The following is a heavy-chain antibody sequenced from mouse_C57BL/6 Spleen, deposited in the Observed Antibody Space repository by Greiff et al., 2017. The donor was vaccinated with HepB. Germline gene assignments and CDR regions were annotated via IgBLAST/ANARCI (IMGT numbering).Heavy chain of an antibody. Sequence: QVQLQQSGPELVKPGASVKISCKASGYAFRSSWMNWVKQRPGKGLEWIGRIYPGDGDTNYNGKFKGKATMTADKSSSTAYMQLSSLTSEDSAVYVCARDYGSSPYAMDYWGQGTSVTVSS. V-gene: IGHV1-82*01. J-gene: IGHJ4*01. CDR2: IYPGDGDT. D-gene: IGHD1-1*01. CDR1: GYAFRSSW. CDR3: ARDYGSSPYAMDY.